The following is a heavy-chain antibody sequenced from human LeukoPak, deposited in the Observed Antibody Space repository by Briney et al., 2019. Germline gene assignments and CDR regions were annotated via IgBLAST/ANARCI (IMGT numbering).Heavy chain of an antibody. V-gene: IGHV3-21*01. CDR1: GFTFSSYS. CDR3: ARVGCSGGSCYDFDY. Sequence: GGSMRLSCAASGFTFSSYSMNWVRQAPGKGLEWVSSISSSSSYIYYADSVKGRFTISRDNAKNSLYLQMNSLRAEDTAVYYCARVGCSGGSCYDFDYWGQGTLVTVSS. CDR2: ISSSSSYI. J-gene: IGHJ4*02. D-gene: IGHD2-15*01.